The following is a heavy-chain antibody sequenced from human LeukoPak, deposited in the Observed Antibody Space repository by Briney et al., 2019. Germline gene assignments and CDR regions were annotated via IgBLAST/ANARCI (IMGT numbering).Heavy chain of an antibody. Sequence: GGSLRLSCTASGFTFSNYWMSWVRQAPGKGLEWVANIKEDGSRNHYVDSVKGRFTISRDNAKGSLYLQMNSLRAEDTAVYYCARDLERRGGYYGMDVWGQGTTVTVSS. V-gene: IGHV3-7*01. CDR1: GFTFSNYW. CDR2: IKEDGSRN. D-gene: IGHD1-1*01. CDR3: ARDLERRGGYYGMDV. J-gene: IGHJ6*02.